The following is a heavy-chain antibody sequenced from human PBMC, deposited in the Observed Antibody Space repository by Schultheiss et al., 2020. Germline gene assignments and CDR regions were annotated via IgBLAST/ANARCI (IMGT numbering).Heavy chain of an antibody. V-gene: IGHV3-48*03. J-gene: IGHJ5*02. D-gene: IGHD2-8*01. CDR1: GFTFSSYE. CDR2: ISSSGSTI. Sequence: GGSLRLSCAASGFTFSSYEMNWVRQAPGKGLEWVSYISSSGSTIYYADSVKGRFTISRDNAKNSLYLQMNSLRAEDTAVYYCARGGYCTSNCYRASVDWFDPWGPGTLVTVAS. CDR3: ARGGYCTSNCYRASVDWFDP.